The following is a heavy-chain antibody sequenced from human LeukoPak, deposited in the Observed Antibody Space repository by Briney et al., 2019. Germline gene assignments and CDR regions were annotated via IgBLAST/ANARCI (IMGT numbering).Heavy chain of an antibody. CDR2: IYYTGST. CDR1: GGTISTHY. Sequence: SETLSLTCTVSGGTISTHYWSWIRQPPGKGLEWIGYIYYTGSTNYNPSLKSRVTMAIDTSKNQFSLELTFVSATDTAVYYCARAQYASGSFFDYWGQGTLATVSS. V-gene: IGHV4-59*11. J-gene: IGHJ4*02. CDR3: ARAQYASGSFFDY. D-gene: IGHD3-10*01.